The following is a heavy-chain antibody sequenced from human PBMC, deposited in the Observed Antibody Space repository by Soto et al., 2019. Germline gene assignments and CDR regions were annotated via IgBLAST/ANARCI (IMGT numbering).Heavy chain of an antibody. D-gene: IGHD3-3*01. CDR3: ARGGRYDFWSGLSDNWFDP. J-gene: IGHJ5*02. Sequence: SETLSLTYTVSGGSISSGDYYWSWIRQPPGQGLEWIGYIYCSGSTYYNPSLKSRVTISVDTSKNQFSLKLSSVTAADTAVYYCARGGRYDFWSGLSDNWFDPWGQGTLVTVS. CDR2: IYCSGST. CDR1: GGSISSGDYY. V-gene: IGHV4-30-4*01.